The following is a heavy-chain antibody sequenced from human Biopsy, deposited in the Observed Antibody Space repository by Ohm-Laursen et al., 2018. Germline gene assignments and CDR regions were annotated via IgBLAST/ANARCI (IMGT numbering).Heavy chain of an antibody. V-gene: IGHV4-59*01. CDR1: GDSISSYY. J-gene: IGHJ2*01. D-gene: IGHD3-22*01. CDR2: VYYTGST. CDR3: ARDRGYYSDRTVPGYFDL. Sequence: SETLSLTCTVSGDSISSYYWSWIRQPPGKGLQWIGYVYYTGSTDYNPSLQSRVTISVDTSKNYFSLRLRSVTPADTAIYYCARDRGYYSDRTVPGYFDLWGRGTLVTVSS.